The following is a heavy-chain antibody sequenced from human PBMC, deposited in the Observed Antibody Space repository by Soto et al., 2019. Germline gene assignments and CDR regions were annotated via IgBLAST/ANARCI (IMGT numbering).Heavy chain of an antibody. CDR2: ISGSLGST. CDR3: ASRSATVLSLTY. V-gene: IGHV3-23*04. CDR1: GFTFSSYA. D-gene: IGHD4-17*01. Sequence: EVQLVESGGGSVQPGGSLRLSCTASGFTFSSYAMSWVRQAPGKGLEWVSTISGSLGSTYYADSVQGRFTISRDNSKNTLYLQMDSLRAEDTAVYYCASRSATVLSLTYWGPGTQVTVSS. J-gene: IGHJ4*02.